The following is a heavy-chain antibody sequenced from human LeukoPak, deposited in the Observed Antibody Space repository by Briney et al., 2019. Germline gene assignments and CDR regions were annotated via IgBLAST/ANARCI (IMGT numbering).Heavy chain of an antibody. J-gene: IGHJ5*02. Sequence: PSETLSLTCTVSGGSISSYYWNWIRQPPGKGLEWIGYINYSGSTKYNASLKSRVTISVDTSKNQFSLKLSSVTAADTAVYYCARSGTGLDCDLWGQGTLVTVSS. CDR3: ARSGTGLDCDL. CDR2: INYSGST. D-gene: IGHD3/OR15-3a*01. V-gene: IGHV4-59*01. CDR1: GGSISSYY.